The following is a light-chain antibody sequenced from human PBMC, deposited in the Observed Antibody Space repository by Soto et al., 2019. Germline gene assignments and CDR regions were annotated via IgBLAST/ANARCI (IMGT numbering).Light chain of an antibody. CDR2: SAS. Sequence: DIQLTQPPSVLSASFGDTVTITCRASQALSNYLAWYQQKPGKAPDLLIYSASTLQSGVPSRFSGSGSEAEFSLTIRALQPEDFATYFCQQTYITPFTFGQGTRLEI. CDR1: QALSNY. V-gene: IGKV1-9*01. CDR3: QQTYITPFT. J-gene: IGKJ5*01.